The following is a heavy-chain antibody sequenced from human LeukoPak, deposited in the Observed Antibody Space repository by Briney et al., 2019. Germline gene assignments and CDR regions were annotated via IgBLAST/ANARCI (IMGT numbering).Heavy chain of an antibody. CDR2: IRPDGSEG. Sequence: PGGSLRLSCAASGLTFSSYWMRWVRQAPGKGLEWVATIRPDGSEGYYADSVRGRFTISRDNSKNSFYLQMSSLRAEDTGVFYCARDVAYSAFDYWGQGTLVTVSS. D-gene: IGHD2-21*01. J-gene: IGHJ4*02. V-gene: IGHV3-7*01. CDR1: GLTFSSYW. CDR3: ARDVAYSAFDY.